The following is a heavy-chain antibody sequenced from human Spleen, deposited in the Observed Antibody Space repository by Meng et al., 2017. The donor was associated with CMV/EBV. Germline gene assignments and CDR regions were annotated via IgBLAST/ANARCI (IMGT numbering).Heavy chain of an antibody. CDR1: GFTFSSYS. D-gene: IGHD1-1*01. V-gene: IGHV3-21*01. CDR2: ISSSSSYI. CDR3: ARVWSWRFSLVSKFDY. J-gene: IGHJ4*02. Sequence: GESLKISCAASGFTFSSYSMNWVRQAPGKGLEWVSSISSSSSYIYYADSVKGRFTISRDNAKNSLYLQMNSLRAEDTAVYYCARVWSWRFSLVSKFDYWGQGTLVTVSS.